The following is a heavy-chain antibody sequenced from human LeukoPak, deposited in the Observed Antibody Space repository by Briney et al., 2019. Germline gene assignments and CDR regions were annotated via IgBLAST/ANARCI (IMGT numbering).Heavy chain of an antibody. D-gene: IGHD6-13*01. Sequence: GESLRLSCVASGLSISGQWMSWVRQAPGKGLEWVGRIKSKTDGGTTAYAAPVKGRFTISRDDSKNTLYLQMNSLKTEDTAVYYCTTQHSSSWPRVFDYWGQGTLVTVSS. CDR2: IKSKTDGGTT. CDR1: GLSISGQW. V-gene: IGHV3-15*01. CDR3: TTQHSSSWPRVFDY. J-gene: IGHJ4*02.